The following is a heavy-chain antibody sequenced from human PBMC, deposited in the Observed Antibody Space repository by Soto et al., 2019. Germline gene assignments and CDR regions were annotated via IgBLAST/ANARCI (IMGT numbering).Heavy chain of an antibody. J-gene: IGHJ4*02. Sequence: ASVKVSCKSSGDTFTGYYMHCVRQAPGQGLEWMGWINPNSGGTNYAQKFQGWVTMTRDTSISTAYMELSRLRSDDTAVYYCARGSRDGYNLIDYWGQGTLVTVSS. CDR2: INPNSGGT. CDR3: ARGSRDGYNLIDY. V-gene: IGHV1-2*04. D-gene: IGHD1-1*01. CDR1: GDTFTGYY.